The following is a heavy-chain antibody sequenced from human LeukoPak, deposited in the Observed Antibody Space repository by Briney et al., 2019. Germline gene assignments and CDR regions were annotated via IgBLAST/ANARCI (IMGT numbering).Heavy chain of an antibody. J-gene: IGHJ4*02. CDR3: GRVGSLGYCSGGSCYYFDY. V-gene: IGHV3-23*01. D-gene: IGHD2-15*01. Sequence: PGGSLRLSCAASGFIFSSYAMSWVRQAPGKGLEWVSAISGSGGSTYYADSVKGRFTISRDNSKNTLYLQMNSLRAEDTAVYYCGRVGSLGYCSGGSCYYFDYWGQGTLVTVSS. CDR1: GFIFSSYA. CDR2: ISGSGGST.